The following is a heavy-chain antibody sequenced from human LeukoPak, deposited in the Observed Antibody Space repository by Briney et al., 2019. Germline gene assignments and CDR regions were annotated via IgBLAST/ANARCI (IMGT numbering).Heavy chain of an antibody. J-gene: IGHJ4*02. CDR1: GITLSNYG. D-gene: IGHD3-22*01. CDR2: ITGSGGST. Sequence: GGSLRLSCAVSGITLSNYGMSWVRQAPGKGLEWVAAITGSGGSTYYADSVTGPLTISRDNSKNPPYLEMISLRAEDTAVYFCAKRGVVIRVILVGFHKEAYYFDSWGQGALVTVSS. V-gene: IGHV3-23*01. CDR3: AKRGVVIRVILVGFHKEAYYFDS.